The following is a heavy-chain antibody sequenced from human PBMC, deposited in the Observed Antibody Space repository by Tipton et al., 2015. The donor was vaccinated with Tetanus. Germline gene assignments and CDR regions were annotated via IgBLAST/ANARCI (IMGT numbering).Heavy chain of an antibody. CDR2: IYTSGST. D-gene: IGHD3-10*01. J-gene: IGHJ3*02. CDR1: GGSINPYY. V-gene: IGHV4-4*07. Sequence: PSLTCTVSGGSINPYYWSWIRQPPGKGLEWIGHIYTSGSTNYNPSLKSRVTMSVDTSKNQFSLKLSSVTAADTAVYYCASHYGSGSDDAFDIWGQGTMVTVSS. CDR3: ASHYGSGSDDAFDI.